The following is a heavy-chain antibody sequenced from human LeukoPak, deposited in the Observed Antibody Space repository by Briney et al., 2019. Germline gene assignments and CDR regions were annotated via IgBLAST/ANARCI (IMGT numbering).Heavy chain of an antibody. D-gene: IGHD6-19*01. CDR3: ARAVAGTFDY. J-gene: IGHJ4*02. Sequence: PSETLSLTCHVSGGSISSDSYFWGWIRQPPGKGLEWIGEIYHSGSTNYNPSLKSRVTISVDTSKNQFSLKLSSVTAADTAVYYCARAVAGTFDYWGQGTLVTVSS. CDR2: IYHSGST. CDR1: GGSISSDSYF. V-gene: IGHV4-39*07.